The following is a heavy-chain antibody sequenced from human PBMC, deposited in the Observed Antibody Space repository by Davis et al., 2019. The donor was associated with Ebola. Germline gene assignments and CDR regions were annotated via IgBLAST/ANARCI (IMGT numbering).Heavy chain of an antibody. V-gene: IGHV4-59*11. CDR1: GGSISSHY. CDR2: IYYSGST. D-gene: IGHD5-24*01. J-gene: IGHJ4*02. Sequence: PSETLSLTCTVSGGSISSHYWSWIRQPPGKGLEWIGYIYYSGSTNYNPSLKSRVTISVDTSKNQFSLKLSSVTAADTAVYYCARGRDGYNPSFDYWGQGTLVTVSS. CDR3: ARGRDGYNPSFDY.